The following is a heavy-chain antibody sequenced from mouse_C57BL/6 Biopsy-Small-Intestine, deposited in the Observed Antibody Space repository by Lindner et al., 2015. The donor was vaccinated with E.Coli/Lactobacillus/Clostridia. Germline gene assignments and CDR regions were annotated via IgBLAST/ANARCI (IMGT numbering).Heavy chain of an antibody. D-gene: IGHD2-2*01. CDR3: SRRGLPRFDY. CDR2: INPYNDGT. V-gene: IGHV1-14*01. J-gene: IGHJ2*01. Sequence: VQLQESGPELVKPGASVKMSCKASVYTFTSYVMHWVKQKPGQGLEWTGYINPYNDGTKYNEKFKGKATLTSDRSSSTAYLELSSLTSEDSAVYYCSRRGLPRFDYWGQGTTLTVSS. CDR1: VYTFTSYV.